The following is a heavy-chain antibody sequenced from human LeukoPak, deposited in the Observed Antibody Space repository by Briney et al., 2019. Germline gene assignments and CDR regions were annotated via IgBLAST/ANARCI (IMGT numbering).Heavy chain of an antibody. CDR2: INHSGST. V-gene: IGHV4-34*01. CDR1: GGSFSGYY. J-gene: IGHJ4*02. D-gene: IGHD2-15*01. CDR3: ARGAGCSGGGCYGDFDY. Sequence: SETLSLTCAVYGGSFSGYYWSWIRQPPGKGLEWIGEINHSGSTNYNPSLKSRVTISVDTSKNQFSLKLSSVTAADTAVYYCARGAGCSGGGCYGDFDYWGQGTLVTVSS.